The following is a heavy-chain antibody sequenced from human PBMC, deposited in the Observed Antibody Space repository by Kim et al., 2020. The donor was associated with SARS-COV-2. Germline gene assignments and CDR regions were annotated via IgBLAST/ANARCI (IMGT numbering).Heavy chain of an antibody. V-gene: IGHV3-64D*09. D-gene: IGHD3-3*01. J-gene: IGHJ6*02. CDR3: VKDKGATETYDFWSGYYPAYYYYYGMDV. Sequence: GGSLRLSCSASGFTFSSYAMHWVRQAPGKGLEYVSAISSNGGSTYYADSVKGRFTISRDNSKNTLYLQMSSLRAEDTAVYYCVKDKGATETYDFWSGYYPAYYYYYGMDVWGQGTTVTVSS. CDR2: ISSNGGST. CDR1: GFTFSSYA.